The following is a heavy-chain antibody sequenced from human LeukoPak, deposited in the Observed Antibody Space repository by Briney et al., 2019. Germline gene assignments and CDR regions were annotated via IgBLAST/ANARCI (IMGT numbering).Heavy chain of an antibody. J-gene: IGHJ5*02. CDR2: INPNSGGT. V-gene: IGHV1-2*02. CDR3: AREGRGMTTVTTAVRWFDP. CDR1: GYTFTGNY. Sequence: GASVKVSCKASGYTFTGNYMHWVRQAPGQGLEWMGWINPNSGGTSYAQKLQGRVTMTRDTSISTAYMELTRLTSDDTAVYYCAREGRGMTTVTTAVRWFDPWGQGTLVTVSS. D-gene: IGHD4-17*01.